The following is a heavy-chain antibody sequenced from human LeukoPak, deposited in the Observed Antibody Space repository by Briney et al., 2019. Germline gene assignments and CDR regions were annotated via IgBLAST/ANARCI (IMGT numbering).Heavy chain of an antibody. Sequence: ASVKVSCKASGGTFSSYAISWVRQAPGQGLEWMGWISAYNGNTNYAQKLQGRVTMTTDTSTSTAYMELRSLRSDDTAVYYCASYSGYDPLDAFDIWGQGTMVTVSS. CDR3: ASYSGYDPLDAFDI. CDR1: GGTFSSYA. V-gene: IGHV1-18*01. J-gene: IGHJ3*02. D-gene: IGHD5-12*01. CDR2: ISAYNGNT.